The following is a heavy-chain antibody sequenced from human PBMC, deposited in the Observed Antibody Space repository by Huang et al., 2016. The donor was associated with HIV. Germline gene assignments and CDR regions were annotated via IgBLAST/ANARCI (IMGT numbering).Heavy chain of an antibody. CDR2: IYPSDSDT. Sequence: EVQLVQSGAEVKKPGESLKISCKGSGYSFTNYWIGWVRQRPGKGLEWMVIIYPSDSDTRYSPSLPGQVTSSADKSITTAYLQWSSLKASDTAIYYCARTPDIQLWPFDYGGQGTLVTVSS. J-gene: IGHJ4*02. V-gene: IGHV5-51*03. CDR1: GYSFTNYW. D-gene: IGHD5-18*01. CDR3: ARTPDIQLWPFDY.